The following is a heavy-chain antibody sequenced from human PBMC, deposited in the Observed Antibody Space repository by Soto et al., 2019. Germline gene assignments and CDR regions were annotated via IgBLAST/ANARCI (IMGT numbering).Heavy chain of an antibody. D-gene: IGHD2-15*01. V-gene: IGHV4-59*01. CDR2: IYYSGST. Sequence: SETLSLTCTVSGGSISSYYWSWIPQPPGKGLEWIGYIYYSGSTNYNPSLKSRVTISVDTSKNQFSLKLSSVTAADTAVYYCAREDCSGGSCYFHYWGQGTLVTVSS. CDR1: GGSISSYY. CDR3: AREDCSGGSCYFHY. J-gene: IGHJ4*02.